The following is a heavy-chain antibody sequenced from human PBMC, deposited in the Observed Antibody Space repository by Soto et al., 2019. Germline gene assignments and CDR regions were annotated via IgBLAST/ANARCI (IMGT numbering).Heavy chain of an antibody. CDR1: GFSLNTAGMR. Sequence: TLVNPTQTLTLTCSFSGFSLNTAGMRVSWVRQAPGKALEWLARIDWDDDKFYNTSLKTRLTISKDTSKSQVVLTLTNMDPVDTATYYCARIRDYYTSGRYYVFDYWGQGTLVTVSS. J-gene: IGHJ4*02. CDR2: IDWDDDK. V-gene: IGHV2-70*04. CDR3: ARIRDYYTSGRYYVFDY. D-gene: IGHD3-10*01.